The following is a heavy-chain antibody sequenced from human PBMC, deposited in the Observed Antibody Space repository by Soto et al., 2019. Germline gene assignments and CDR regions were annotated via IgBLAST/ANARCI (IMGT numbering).Heavy chain of an antibody. D-gene: IGHD5-18*01. Sequence: QPQLQESGPGLVKPSETLSLTCTVSGGSISSSSYYWGWIRQPPGKGLEWIGSIYYSGSTYYNPYLKRRVTIAVDTSKNPYSLKLRYETAADTAVYYCARQTIHTWIQQWSGDYFAYWGQVNLVTVSS. J-gene: IGHJ4*02. CDR1: GGSISSSSYY. CDR3: ARQTIHTWIQQWSGDYFAY. V-gene: IGHV4-39*01. CDR2: IYYSGST.